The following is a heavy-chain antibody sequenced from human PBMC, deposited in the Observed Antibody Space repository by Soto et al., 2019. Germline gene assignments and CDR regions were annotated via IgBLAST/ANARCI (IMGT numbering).Heavy chain of an antibody. CDR1: GGTFSSYT. CDR3: ARDSADILTGYPLDY. J-gene: IGHJ4*02. D-gene: IGHD3-9*01. Sequence: SVKVSCKASGGTFSSYTISWVRQAPGQGLEWMGRITPILGIASYAQKFQGRVTMTRDTSTSTVYMELSSLRSEDTAVYYCARDSADILTGYPLDYWGQGTLVTV. CDR2: ITPILGIA. V-gene: IGHV1-69*04.